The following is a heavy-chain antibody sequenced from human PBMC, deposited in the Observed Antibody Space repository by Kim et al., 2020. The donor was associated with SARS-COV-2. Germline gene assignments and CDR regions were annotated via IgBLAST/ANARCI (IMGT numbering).Heavy chain of an antibody. V-gene: IGHV6-1*01. CDR3: ARDRDESYYGSGRIWFDP. CDR1: GDSVSSNSAA. D-gene: IGHD3-10*01. CDR2: TYYRSKWYN. J-gene: IGHJ5*02. Sequence: SQTLSLTCAISGDSVSSNSAAWNWIRQSPSRGLEWLGRTYYRSKWYNDYAVSVKSRITINPDTSKNQFSLQLNSVTPEDTAVYYCARDRDESYYGSGRIWFDPWGQGTLVTVSS.